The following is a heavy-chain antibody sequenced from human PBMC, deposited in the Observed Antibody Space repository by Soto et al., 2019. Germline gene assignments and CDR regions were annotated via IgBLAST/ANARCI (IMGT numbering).Heavy chain of an antibody. CDR3: ARDQHTVVGVVIRGSAMDV. V-gene: IGHV3-23*01. Sequence: EVQLLESGGGLVQPGGSLRLSCAASGFKFSGDALTWVRQAPGKGLEWVAGISDRGFGTYYADSVRGRFTISRDNFNNTLYLEMNSLRVEDTAVYYCARDQHTVVGVVIRGSAMDVWGRGTTVTVSS. CDR2: ISDRGFGT. J-gene: IGHJ6*02. CDR1: GFKFSGDA. D-gene: IGHD3-3*01.